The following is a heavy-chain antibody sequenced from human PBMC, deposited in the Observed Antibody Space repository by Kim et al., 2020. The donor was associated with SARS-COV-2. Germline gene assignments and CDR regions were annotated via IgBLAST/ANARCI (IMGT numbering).Heavy chain of an antibody. J-gene: IGHJ5*02. CDR3: ARRYSSSPNWFDP. Sequence: YNPSLKSRVTISVDTSKNQFSLKLSSVTAADTAVYYCARRYSSSPNWFDPWGQGTLVTVSS. D-gene: IGHD6-13*01. V-gene: IGHV4-39*01.